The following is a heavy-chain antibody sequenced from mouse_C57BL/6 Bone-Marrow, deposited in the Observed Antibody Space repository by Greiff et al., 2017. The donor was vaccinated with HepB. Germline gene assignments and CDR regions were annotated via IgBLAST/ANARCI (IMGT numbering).Heavy chain of an antibody. CDR2: ISYDGSN. CDR3: ALAFNFDY. J-gene: IGHJ2*01. CDR1: GYSITSGYY. Sequence: EVQLQQSGPGLVKPSQSLSLTCSVTGYSITSGYYWNWIRQFPGNKLEWMGYISYDGSNNYNPSLINRISITRDTSKNQFFLKLHSVTTEDTATYYCALAFNFDYWGQGTTLTVSS. V-gene: IGHV3-6*01.